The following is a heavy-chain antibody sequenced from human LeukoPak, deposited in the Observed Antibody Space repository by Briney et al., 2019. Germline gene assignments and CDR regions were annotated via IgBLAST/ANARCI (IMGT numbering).Heavy chain of an antibody. CDR3: ARGGLYGDYVVRPTSPILLDY. Sequence: GGSLRLSCAASGFTFSSYDMHWVRQATGKGLEWVSAIGTAGDTYYPGSVKGRFTISRENAKNSLYLQMNSLRAGDTAVYYCARGGLYGDYVVRPTSPILLDYWGQGTLVTVSS. V-gene: IGHV3-13*01. D-gene: IGHD4-17*01. J-gene: IGHJ4*02. CDR1: GFTFSSYD. CDR2: IGTAGDT.